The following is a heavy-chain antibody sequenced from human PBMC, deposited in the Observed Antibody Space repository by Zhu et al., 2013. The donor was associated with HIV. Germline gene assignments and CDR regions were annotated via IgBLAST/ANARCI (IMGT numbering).Heavy chain of an antibody. CDR2: INPNSGGT. J-gene: IGHJ4*02. Sequence: QVQLVQSGAEVKKPGASVKVSCKASGYTFTGYYMHWVRQAPGQGLEWMGWINPNSGGTNYAQKFQGRVTMTRDTSISTAYMELSRLRSDDTAVYYCARAPERVGALAYYFDYWGQGPWSPSPQ. CDR3: ARAPERVGALAYYFDY. CDR1: GYTFTGYY. D-gene: IGHD1-26*01. V-gene: IGHV1-2*02.